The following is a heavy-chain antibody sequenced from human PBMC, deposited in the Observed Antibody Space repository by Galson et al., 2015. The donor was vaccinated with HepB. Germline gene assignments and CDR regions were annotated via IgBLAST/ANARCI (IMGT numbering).Heavy chain of an antibody. CDR1: GYTFTGYY. Sequence: CKASGYTFTGYYIHWVRQAPGQGLEWMGRINPNSGGTNSAQKFQGRVTMTRDTSISTAYMELSRLRSDDTAVYYCARVTPPYYYDSSGYYYSDYWGQGTLVTVSS. CDR3: ARVTPPYYYDSSGYYYSDY. J-gene: IGHJ4*02. CDR2: INPNSGGT. V-gene: IGHV1-2*06. D-gene: IGHD3-22*01.